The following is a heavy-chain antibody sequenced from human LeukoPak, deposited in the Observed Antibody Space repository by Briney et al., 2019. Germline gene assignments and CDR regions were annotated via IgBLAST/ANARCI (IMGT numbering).Heavy chain of an antibody. CDR1: GGSINSADYY. Sequence: SQTLSLTCTVSGGSINSADYYWTWVRQPPGKGLEWIAYIHFHGNTYYNPSLKSRVTVSVDTSENQFSLKLNSVTAADTAVYYYATKPNAVYYFDSWGQGTLVTVSS. J-gene: IGHJ4*02. D-gene: IGHD4/OR15-4a*01. CDR3: ATKPNAVYYFDS. V-gene: IGHV4-30-4*01. CDR2: IHFHGNT.